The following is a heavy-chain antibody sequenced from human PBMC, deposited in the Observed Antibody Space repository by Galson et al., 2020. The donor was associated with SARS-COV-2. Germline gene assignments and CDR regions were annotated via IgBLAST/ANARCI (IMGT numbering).Heavy chain of an antibody. V-gene: IGHV4-59*01. CDR1: GGSINIYY. J-gene: IGHJ4*02. CDR3: ARLPVVRGVDS. Sequence: ASETLSLTCTVSGGSINIYYWSWIRQSPEKGLEWIGYLYYGWKTNYNPSLESRVTISVDTSKNQFSLKLSSVTTADTAVYYCARLPVVRGVDSWGQGILVTVSS. D-gene: IGHD3-10*01. CDR2: LYYGWKT.